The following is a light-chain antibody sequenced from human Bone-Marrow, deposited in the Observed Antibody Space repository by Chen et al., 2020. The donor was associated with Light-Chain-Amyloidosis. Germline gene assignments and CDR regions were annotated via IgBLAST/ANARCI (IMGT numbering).Light chain of an antibody. CDR3: QQYYSTPRT. CDR1: QSVLYSSNNKNY. V-gene: IGKV4-1*01. J-gene: IGKJ3*01. Sequence: DIVMTHSPDYLAVTVVERETINCKSSQSVLYSSNNKNYLAWYQQKPGQPPKLLIYWASTRESGVPDRFSGSGSGTDFTLTISSLQAEDVAVYYCQQYYSTPRTFGPGTKVDIK. CDR2: WAS.